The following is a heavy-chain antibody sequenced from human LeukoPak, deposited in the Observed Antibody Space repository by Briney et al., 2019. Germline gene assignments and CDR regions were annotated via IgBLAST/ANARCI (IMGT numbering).Heavy chain of an antibody. D-gene: IGHD3-16*01. J-gene: IGHJ4*02. V-gene: IGHV3-15*01. Sequence: GGSLRLSCAASGFTFSNAWMSWVRQAAGKGLEWVGRIQDETNGGTTDYTAPVKGRFNISRDDSKDSLYLQMNNLRIDDTGIYYCTTAPGHDLYYWGQRTLVTVSS. CDR3: TTAPGHDLYY. CDR2: IQDETNGGTT. CDR1: GFTFSNAW.